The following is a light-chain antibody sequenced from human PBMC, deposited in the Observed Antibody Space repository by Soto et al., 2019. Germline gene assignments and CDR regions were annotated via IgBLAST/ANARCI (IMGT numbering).Light chain of an antibody. V-gene: IGKV3-11*01. CDR1: QSVSSY. J-gene: IGKJ5*01. Sequence: EIGLTQSAATLSLSPGERATLSCWASQSVSSYLAWYQQKPGQAPRLLIYDASNRATGIPARFSGSGSGTDFTLTISSLEPEDFAVYYCQQYNNWPPITFGQGTRLEIK. CDR3: QQYNNWPPIT. CDR2: DAS.